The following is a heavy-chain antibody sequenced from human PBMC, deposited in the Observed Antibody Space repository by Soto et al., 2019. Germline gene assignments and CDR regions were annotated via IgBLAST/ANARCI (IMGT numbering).Heavy chain of an antibody. Sequence: QVHLVQSGAEVKKPGASVKVSCQGSGYAFTTDGITWVRQAPGQGLEWMGWISAHNGNTNYAQMLQGRVTVTRDTSTSTSYMELRSLRYDDAAVYYCARGRYGDYWGQGAPVTVSS. CDR2: ISAHNGNT. CDR3: ARGRYGDY. CDR1: GYAFTTDG. D-gene: IGHD1-1*01. J-gene: IGHJ4*02. V-gene: IGHV1-18*01.